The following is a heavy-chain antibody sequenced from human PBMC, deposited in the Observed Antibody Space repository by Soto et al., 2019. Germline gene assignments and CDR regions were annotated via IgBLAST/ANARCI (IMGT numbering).Heavy chain of an antibody. CDR1: GGSFSGYY. CDR3: ARGLEDTAMAHFDY. CDR2: INHSGST. V-gene: IGHV4-34*01. D-gene: IGHD5-18*01. Sequence: ETLSLTCAVYGGSFSGYYWSWIRQPPGKGLEWIGEINHSGSTNYNPSLKSRVTISVDTSKNQFSLKLSSVTAADTAVYYCARGLEDTAMAHFDYWGQGTLVTVSS. J-gene: IGHJ4*02.